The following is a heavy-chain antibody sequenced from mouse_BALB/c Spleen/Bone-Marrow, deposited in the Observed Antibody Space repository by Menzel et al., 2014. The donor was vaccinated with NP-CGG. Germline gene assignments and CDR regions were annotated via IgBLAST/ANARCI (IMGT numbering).Heavy chain of an antibody. V-gene: IGHV14-3*02. Sequence: EVQLQQSGAELVKPGASVKLSCTASGFNIKDTYMHWVKQRPEQGLEWIGRIDTANGNTKYDPKFQGKSTITADTSSNTAYLQLSSLTSEDTVVYYCARYGNGLMDYWGQGTSVTVSS. CDR3: ARYGNGLMDY. CDR2: IDTANGNT. J-gene: IGHJ4*01. CDR1: GFNIKDTY. D-gene: IGHD2-1*01.